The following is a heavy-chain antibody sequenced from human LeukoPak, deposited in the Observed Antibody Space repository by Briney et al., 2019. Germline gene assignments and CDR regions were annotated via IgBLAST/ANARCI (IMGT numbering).Heavy chain of an antibody. D-gene: IGHD2-2*01. CDR1: CGSISSYY. J-gene: IGHJ4*02. Sequence: SETLSLTCTVSCGSISSYYWSWIRQPPGKGLEWIGYIYYSGSTNYNPSLKSRVTISVDTSKNQFSLKLSSVTAADTAVYYCARQVVVVPAAFNYWGQGTLVTVSS. CDR2: IYYSGST. V-gene: IGHV4-59*08. CDR3: ARQVVVVPAAFNY.